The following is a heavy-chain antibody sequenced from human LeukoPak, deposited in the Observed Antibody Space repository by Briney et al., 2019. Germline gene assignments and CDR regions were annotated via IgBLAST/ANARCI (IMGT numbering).Heavy chain of an antibody. CDR1: GFTFSDYY. J-gene: IGHJ4*02. V-gene: IGHV3-11*01. CDR3: AKESSSGEGGYFDN. CDR2: ISSSGSTI. Sequence: GGSLRLSCAASGFTFSDYYMSWIRQAPGKGLEWVSYISSSGSTIYYADSVKGRFTISRDKSKNTVYLQMNSLRAEDTAVYYCAKESSSGEGGYFDNWGQGTPVTVSS. D-gene: IGHD1-26*01.